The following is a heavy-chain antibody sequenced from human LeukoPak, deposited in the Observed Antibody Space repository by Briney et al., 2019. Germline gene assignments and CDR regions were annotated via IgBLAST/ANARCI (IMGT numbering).Heavy chain of an antibody. CDR1: GFTFSSYA. D-gene: IGHD4-17*01. CDR2: ISGSGHTT. Sequence: GGSLRLSCAASGFTFSSYAMSWVRQAPGKGLEWVSAISGSGHTTYYADSVRGRFTFSRDNSKSTLFLQMNSLRAEDTAIYYCAKARTLTTLLGSWGQGTLVTVSS. V-gene: IGHV3-23*01. CDR3: AKARTLTTLLGS. J-gene: IGHJ5*02.